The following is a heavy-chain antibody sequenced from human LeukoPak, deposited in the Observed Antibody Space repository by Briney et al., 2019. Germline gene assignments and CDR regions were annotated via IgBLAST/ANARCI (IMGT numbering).Heavy chain of an antibody. CDR3: ARHALVGSPFDS. D-gene: IGHD3-10*01. Sequence: GGSLRLSCEASGFTFSSYWMHWVRQAPGKGLVWVSRINNDGSTSYADSVKGRFTISRDNARNTLYLQMNSLRAEDTAVYYCARHALVGSPFDSWGQGTLVTVSS. CDR2: INNDGST. V-gene: IGHV3-74*01. J-gene: IGHJ4*02. CDR1: GFTFSSYW.